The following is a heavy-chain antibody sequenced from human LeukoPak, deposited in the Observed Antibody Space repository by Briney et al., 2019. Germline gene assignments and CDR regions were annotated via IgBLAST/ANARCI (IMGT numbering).Heavy chain of an antibody. D-gene: IGHD3-3*01. CDR1: GFTFSDYY. CDR2: ISSSGSTI. V-gene: IGHV3-11*01. J-gene: IGHJ6*02. Sequence: GGSLRPSCAASGFTFSDYYMSWIRQAPGKGLEWVSYISSSGSTIYYADSVKGRFTISRDNAKNSLYLQMNSLRAEDTAVYYCARDNYYDFWSGYNPYYYYGMDVWGQGTTVTVSS. CDR3: ARDNYYDFWSGYNPYYYYGMDV.